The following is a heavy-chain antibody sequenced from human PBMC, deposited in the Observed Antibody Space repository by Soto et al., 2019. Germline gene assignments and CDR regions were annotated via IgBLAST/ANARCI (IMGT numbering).Heavy chain of an antibody. CDR1: GGSFSGYY. J-gene: IGHJ4*02. D-gene: IGHD2-8*02. V-gene: IGHV4-34*01. Sequence: PSETLSLTCAVYGGSFSGYYWNWIRQPPGKGLEWIGEINHSGSTNYNPSLKSRVTISLDTSKNQFSLKLTSVTAADTAVYYCARDKITGLFDYWGQGTLVSV. CDR2: INHSGST. CDR3: ARDKITGLFDY.